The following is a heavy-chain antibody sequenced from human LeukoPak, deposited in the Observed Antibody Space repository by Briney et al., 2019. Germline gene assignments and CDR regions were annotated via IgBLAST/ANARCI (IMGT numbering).Heavy chain of an antibody. CDR3: AKASYCSGGSCYLVDH. CDR1: GFTFSSYA. D-gene: IGHD2-15*01. V-gene: IGHV3-23*01. CDR2: ISGSGGST. J-gene: IGHJ4*02. Sequence: GGSLRLSCAASGFTFSSYAMSWVRQAPGKGLEWVSAISGSGGSTYYADSVKGRFSISRDNSKNTLYLQMNSLRAEDTAVYYCAKASYCSGGSCYLVDHWGQGTLVTVPS.